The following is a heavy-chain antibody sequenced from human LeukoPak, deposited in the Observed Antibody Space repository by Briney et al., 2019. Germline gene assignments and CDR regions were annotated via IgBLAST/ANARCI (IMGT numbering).Heavy chain of an antibody. CDR3: ARFGRHYYDSSGYYYAQQSLSLDY. V-gene: IGHV4-61*02. CDR2: IYTSGST. D-gene: IGHD3-22*01. CDR1: GGSISSGTYY. J-gene: IGHJ4*02. Sequence: PSETLSLTCTVSGGSISSGTYYWSWIRQPAGKGLEWIGRIYTSGSTNYNPSLKSRITISVDTSKNQFSLKLSSVTAADAAVYYCARFGRHYYDSSGYYYAQQSLSLDYWGQGTLVTVSS.